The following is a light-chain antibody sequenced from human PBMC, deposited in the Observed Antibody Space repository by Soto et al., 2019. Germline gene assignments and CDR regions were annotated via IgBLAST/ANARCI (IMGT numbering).Light chain of an antibody. J-gene: IGKJ1*01. CDR3: MQGTHWPLWT. CDR1: QSLVYSDGNTY. V-gene: IGKV2-30*01. Sequence: DVVMTQSPLSLPVTLGQPASISCRSSQSLVYSDGNTYLNWFQQRPGQSPRRLIYKVSNRDYGVPDRLSGSGSGTDFTLKISRVEAEDVGVYYCMQGTHWPLWTFGQGTKVEIK. CDR2: KVS.